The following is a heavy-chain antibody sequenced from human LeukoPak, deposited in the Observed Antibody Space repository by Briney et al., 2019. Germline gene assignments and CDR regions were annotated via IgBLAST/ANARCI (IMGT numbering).Heavy chain of an antibody. CDR3: AKRDYYDSSGYAPLFDY. CDR2: ISGNGGKI. D-gene: IGHD3-22*01. CDR1: EFTFSNYA. J-gene: IGHJ4*02. Sequence: GGSLRLSCAASEFTFSNYAMAWVRQAPGEGLEWVSGISGNGGKIYYADSVKGRFTISRDNSKNTLYLQMNSLRGEDTAVYFCAKRDYYDSSGYAPLFDYWGPGTLVTVSP. V-gene: IGHV3-23*01.